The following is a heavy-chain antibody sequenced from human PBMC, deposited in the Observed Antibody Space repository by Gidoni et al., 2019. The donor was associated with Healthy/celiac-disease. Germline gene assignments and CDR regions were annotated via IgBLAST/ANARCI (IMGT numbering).Heavy chain of an antibody. CDR3: AKVRRVVVRSYDAFDI. CDR1: GFTFSSYA. Sequence: EVQLLESGGGLVQPGGSLRLSCAASGFTFSSYAMSWVRQAPGKGLEWVSAISGSGGSTYYADSVKGRFTISRDNSKNTLYLQMNSLRAEDTAVYYCAKVRRVVVRSYDAFDIWGQGTMVTVSS. J-gene: IGHJ3*02. CDR2: ISGSGGST. D-gene: IGHD3-22*01. V-gene: IGHV3-23*01.